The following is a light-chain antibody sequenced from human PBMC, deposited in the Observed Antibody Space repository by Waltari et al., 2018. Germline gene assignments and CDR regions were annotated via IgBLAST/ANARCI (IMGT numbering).Light chain of an antibody. Sequence: QSVLTQPPSASGTPGQRVTISCSGSSSNIGSNTAHWYQHLPATAPHLLIYTNDQRPSGVPDRFSGSKSGTSASLAISGLQSEDEAAYYCAAWDDSLNGFYVFGTGTKVTVL. J-gene: IGLJ1*01. CDR2: TND. CDR1: SSNIGSNT. CDR3: AAWDDSLNGFYV. V-gene: IGLV1-44*01.